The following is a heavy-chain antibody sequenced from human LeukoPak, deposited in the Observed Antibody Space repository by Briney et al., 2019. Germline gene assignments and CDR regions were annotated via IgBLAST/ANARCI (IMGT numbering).Heavy chain of an antibody. D-gene: IGHD5-24*01. CDR2: IYPADSDT. J-gene: IGHJ4*02. CDR3: ARQDGRALYYFDY. Sequence: GESLKISCEASGFNFNNYWIGWVSQMPGKGLEWMGIIYPADSDTRYSPSFQGQVTISADKSTSTAYLQWHSLKASDTAMYYCARQDGRALYYFDYWGQGTLVTVSS. V-gene: IGHV5-51*01. CDR1: GFNFNNYW.